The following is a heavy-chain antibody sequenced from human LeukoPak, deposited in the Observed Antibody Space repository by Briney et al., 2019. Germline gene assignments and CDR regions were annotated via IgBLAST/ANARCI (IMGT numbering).Heavy chain of an antibody. CDR1: GGSISSHY. Sequence: PSETLSLTCTVSGGSISSHYWSWIRQPPGKGLEWIGYIYYSGSTNYNPSLKSRVTISVDTSKNQFSLKLSSVTAADTAVYYCARGEFEYSSSHPMDVWGKGTTVTVSS. V-gene: IGHV4-59*11. J-gene: IGHJ6*04. CDR2: IYYSGST. CDR3: ARGEFEYSSSHPMDV. D-gene: IGHD6-6*01.